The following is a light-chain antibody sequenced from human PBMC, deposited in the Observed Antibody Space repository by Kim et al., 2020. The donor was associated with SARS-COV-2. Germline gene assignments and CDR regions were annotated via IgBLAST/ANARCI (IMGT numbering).Light chain of an antibody. CDR2: DAS. CDR3: QQYSTYWVA. CDR1: QSIRNW. J-gene: IGKJ4*01. Sequence: DIQMTQSPSTLSASVGDRVTITCRASQSIRNWLAWYQQKPGKAPKLLIYDASGLESGVPSSFSGSGSGTDFTLTISGLQPDDFATYDCQQYSTYWVAFGGGTKVDIK. V-gene: IGKV1-5*01.